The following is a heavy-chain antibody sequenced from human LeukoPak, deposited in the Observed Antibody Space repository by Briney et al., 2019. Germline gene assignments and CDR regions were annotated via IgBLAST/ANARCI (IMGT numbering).Heavy chain of an antibody. CDR2: ISGSGGST. D-gene: IGHD3-22*01. CDR3: ARDPGEYYYDSSGYSHYYYGMDV. V-gene: IGHV3-23*01. CDR1: GFTFSSYA. J-gene: IGHJ6*02. Sequence: GGSLRLSCAASGFTFSSYAMSWVRQAPGKGLKWVSAISGSGGSTYYADSVKGRFTISRDNSKNTLYLQMNSLRAEDTAVYYCARDPGEYYYDSSGYSHYYYGMDVWGQGTTVTVSS.